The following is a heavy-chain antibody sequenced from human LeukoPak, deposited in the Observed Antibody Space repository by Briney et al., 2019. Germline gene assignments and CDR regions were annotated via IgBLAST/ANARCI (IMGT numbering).Heavy chain of an antibody. CDR1: GYTFTSYG. J-gene: IGHJ4*02. V-gene: IGHV1-18*01. CDR3: ASLNYYGSGISPGDY. D-gene: IGHD3-10*01. Sequence: ASVKVSCKASGYTFTSYGISWVRQAPGQGLEWMGWISAYNGNTNYAQKLQGRVTMTTDTSTSTAYMELRSLRSDDTAVYYCASLNYYGSGISPGDYWGQGTLVTVSS. CDR2: ISAYNGNT.